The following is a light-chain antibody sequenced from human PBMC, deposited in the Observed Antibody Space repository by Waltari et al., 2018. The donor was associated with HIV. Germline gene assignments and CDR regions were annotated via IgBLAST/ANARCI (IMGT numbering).Light chain of an antibody. CDR3: QQYDDVPVT. CDR2: DAS. Sequence: DIQMTQSPFSLSAFVGDRVTITCQASQDITNFLNWYQQKPGEAPKLLIYDASNLKTGAPSRFNGGGFGTHFTFTITSLQPEDIGTYYCQQYDDVPVTFGQGTKLEI. V-gene: IGKV1-33*01. CDR1: QDITNF. J-gene: IGKJ2*01.